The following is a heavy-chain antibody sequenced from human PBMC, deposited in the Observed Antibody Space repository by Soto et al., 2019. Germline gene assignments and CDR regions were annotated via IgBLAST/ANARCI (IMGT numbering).Heavy chain of an antibody. CDR3: ARDRGAVPAAIDY. D-gene: IGHD2-2*01. V-gene: IGHV3-33*01. CDR1: GFTFSSYG. J-gene: IGHJ4*02. CDR2: IWYAGSNK. Sequence: QVQLVESGGGVVQPGRSLRLSCAASGFTFSSYGMHWVRQAPGKGLEWVAVIWYAGSNKYYADSVKGRFTISRDNSKNTLYLQMNSLRAEDTAVYYCARDRGAVPAAIDYWGQGTLVTVSS.